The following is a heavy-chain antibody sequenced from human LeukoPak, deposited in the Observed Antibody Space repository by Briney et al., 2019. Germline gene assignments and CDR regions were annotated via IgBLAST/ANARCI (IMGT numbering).Heavy chain of an antibody. Sequence: ASVKVSCKASGYTFNSYAIHWVRQAPGQSLEWMGWINAGNGNTKYSQKFQGRVTITRDTSASTAYMELSSLRSEDTAVYYCASGAGGYNYHDYWGQGTLVTVSS. CDR2: INAGNGNT. D-gene: IGHD5-24*01. V-gene: IGHV1-3*01. J-gene: IGHJ4*02. CDR3: ASGAGGYNYHDY. CDR1: GYTFNSYA.